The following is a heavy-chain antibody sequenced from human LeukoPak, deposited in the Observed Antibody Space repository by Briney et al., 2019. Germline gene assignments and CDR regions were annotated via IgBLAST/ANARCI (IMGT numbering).Heavy chain of an antibody. V-gene: IGHV3-30*18. Sequence: PGGSLRLSCAASGFTFSSYGMHWVRQAPGKGLEWVAVISYDGSNKYYADSVKGRFTISRDNSKNTLYLQMNSLRAEDTAVYDCAKTGRGGMTGAFDIWGQGTMVTVSS. CDR2: ISYDGSNK. CDR3: AKTGRGGMTGAFDI. CDR1: GFTFSSYG. J-gene: IGHJ3*02. D-gene: IGHD3-10*01.